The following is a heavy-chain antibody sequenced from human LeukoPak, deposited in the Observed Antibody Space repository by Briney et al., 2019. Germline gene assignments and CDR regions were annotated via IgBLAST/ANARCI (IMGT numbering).Heavy chain of an antibody. CDR1: GGSISSGGYS. CDR3: ARGGAVEWELLGGGYFDY. CDR2: INHSGST. Sequence: SPSETLSLTCAVSGGSISSGGYSWSWIRQPPGKGLEWIGKINHSGSTNYNPSLKSRVTISVDTSKNQFSLKLSSVTAADTAVYYCARGGAVEWELLGGGYFDYWGQGTLVTVSS. J-gene: IGHJ4*02. V-gene: IGHV4-39*07. D-gene: IGHD1-26*01.